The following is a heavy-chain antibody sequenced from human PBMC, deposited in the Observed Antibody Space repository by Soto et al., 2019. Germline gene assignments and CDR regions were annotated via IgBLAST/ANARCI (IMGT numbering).Heavy chain of an antibody. CDR3: AKAIYSSSWTGPDY. CDR1: GFTFSSYA. Sequence: GESLKISCAASGFTFSSYAMSWVRQAPGKGLEWVSAISGSGGSTYYADSVKGRFTISRDNSKNTLYLQMNSLRAEDTAVYYCAKAIYSSSWTGPDYWGQGTLVTVSS. D-gene: IGHD6-13*01. J-gene: IGHJ4*02. CDR2: ISGSGGST. V-gene: IGHV3-23*01.